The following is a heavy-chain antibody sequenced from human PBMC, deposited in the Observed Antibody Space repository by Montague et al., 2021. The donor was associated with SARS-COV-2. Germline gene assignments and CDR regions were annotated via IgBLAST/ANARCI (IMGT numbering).Heavy chain of an antibody. J-gene: IGHJ6*02. Sequence: CAISGDSVSSNSAAWNWIRQSPSRGLEWLGRTYYRSKWYNDYAVSVKSRITINPDTSKNQFFLQLNSVTPEDTAVYYCASGRMVPYSSSWTTLYYYYGVDVWGQGTTVTVSS. V-gene: IGHV6-1*01. CDR1: GDSVSSNSAA. CDR2: TYYRSKWYN. CDR3: ASGRMVPYSSSWTTLYYYYGVDV. D-gene: IGHD6-13*01.